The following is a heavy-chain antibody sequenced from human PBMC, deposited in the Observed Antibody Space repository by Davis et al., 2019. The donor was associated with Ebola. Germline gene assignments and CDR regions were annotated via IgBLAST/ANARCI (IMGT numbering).Heavy chain of an antibody. J-gene: IGHJ5*02. Sequence: PGGSLRLSCAASGFTFSSYSMNWVRQAPGKGLEWVSYISSSGSTRYYADSVKGRFTISRDNSKNTVHLQIDSLRAEDTAVYFCARGDGYNYWGSWGQGTLVTVSS. V-gene: IGHV3-48*01. D-gene: IGHD5-24*01. CDR2: ISSSGSTR. CDR1: GFTFSSYS. CDR3: ARGDGYNYWGS.